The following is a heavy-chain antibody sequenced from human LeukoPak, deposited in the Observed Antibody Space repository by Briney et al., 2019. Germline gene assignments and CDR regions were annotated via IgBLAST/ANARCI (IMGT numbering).Heavy chain of an antibody. CDR3: AELGITMIGGV. D-gene: IGHD3-10*02. CDR2: ISSSGSTI. J-gene: IGHJ6*04. CDR1: GFNLRSFE. V-gene: IGHV3-48*03. Sequence: SGGSLRLSCAASGFNLRSFEMNWVRQAPGKGLEWASYISSSGSTIYYADSVKGRFTISRDNAKNSLYLQMNSLRAEDTAVYYCAELGITMIGGVWGKGTTVTISS.